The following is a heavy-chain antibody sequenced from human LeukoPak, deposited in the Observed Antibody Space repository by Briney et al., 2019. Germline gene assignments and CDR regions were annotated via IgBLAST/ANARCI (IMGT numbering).Heavy chain of an antibody. CDR2: INHSGST. CDR1: GGSFSGYY. Sequence: NPSETLSLTCAVYGGSFSGYYWSWIRQPPGKGLEWIGEINHSGSTNYNPSLKSRVTISVDTSKNQFSLKLSSVTAADTAVYYCARGKRVPAAIRIYYFDYWGQGTLVTVSS. J-gene: IGHJ4*02. V-gene: IGHV4-34*01. CDR3: ARGKRVPAAIRIYYFDY. D-gene: IGHD2-2*01.